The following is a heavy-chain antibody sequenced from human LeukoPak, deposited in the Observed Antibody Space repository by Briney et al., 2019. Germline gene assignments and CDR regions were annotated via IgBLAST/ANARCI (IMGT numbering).Heavy chain of an antibody. CDR2: ISSSSSYI. CDR1: GFTFSSYG. J-gene: IGHJ4*02. D-gene: IGHD6-13*01. V-gene: IGHV3-21*01. Sequence: GGSLRLSCAASGFTFSSYGMHWVRQAPGKGLEWVSSISSSSSYIYYADSVKGRFTISRDNAKNSLYLQMNSLRAEDTAVYYCARGGLYSSSPGYWGQGTLVTVSS. CDR3: ARGGLYSSSPGY.